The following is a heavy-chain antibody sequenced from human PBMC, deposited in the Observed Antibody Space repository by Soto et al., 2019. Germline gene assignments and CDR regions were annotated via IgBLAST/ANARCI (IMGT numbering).Heavy chain of an antibody. V-gene: IGHV3-30*04. Sequence: VQLVESGGGLVQPGGSLKLSCAASGFTFSGSAMHWVRQAPGKGLEWVAVISYDGSNKYYADSVKGRFTISRDNSKNTLYLQMNSLRAEDTAVYYCAKESSWYWFDPWGQGTLVTVSS. CDR2: ISYDGSNK. D-gene: IGHD6-13*01. CDR1: GFTFSGSA. CDR3: AKESSWYWFDP. J-gene: IGHJ5*02.